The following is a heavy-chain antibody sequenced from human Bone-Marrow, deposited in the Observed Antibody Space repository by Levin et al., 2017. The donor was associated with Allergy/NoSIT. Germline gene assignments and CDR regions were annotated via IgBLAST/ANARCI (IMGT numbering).Heavy chain of an antibody. J-gene: IGHJ4*02. CDR2: INHSGST. V-gene: IGHV4-34*01. D-gene: IGHD2-2*01. Sequence: LSQTLSLTCAVYGGSFSGYYWSWIRQPPGKGLEWIGEINHSGSTNYNPSLKSRVTISVDTSKNQFSLKLSSVTAADTAVYYCARGSGIRDRIVVVPAAPGNYFDYWGQGTLVTVSS. CDR3: ARGSGIRDRIVVVPAAPGNYFDY. CDR1: GGSFSGYY.